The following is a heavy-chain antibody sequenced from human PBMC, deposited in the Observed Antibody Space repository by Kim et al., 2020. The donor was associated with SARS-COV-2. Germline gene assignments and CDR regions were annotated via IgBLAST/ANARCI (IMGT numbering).Heavy chain of an antibody. CDR3: ARGRYDILTGYYFDY. CDR1: GYTFTSYG. V-gene: IGHV1-18*04. Sequence: VKVSCKASGYTFTSYGISWVRQPPGQGLEWMGWISAYNGNTNYAQKLQGRVTMTTDTSTSTAYMELRSLRSDDTAVYYCARGRYDILTGYYFDYWGQGTLVTVSS. J-gene: IGHJ4*02. D-gene: IGHD3-9*01. CDR2: ISAYNGNT.